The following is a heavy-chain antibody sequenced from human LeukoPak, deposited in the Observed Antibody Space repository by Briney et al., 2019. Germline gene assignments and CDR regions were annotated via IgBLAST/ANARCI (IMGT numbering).Heavy chain of an antibody. D-gene: IGHD3-3*01. J-gene: IGHJ4*02. CDR2: INHSGST. CDR3: ARACITIFGVVETFDY. V-gene: IGHV4-34*01. Sequence: SETLSLTCAVYGGSFSGYYWSWIRQPPGKGLEWIGEINHSGSTNYNPSLKSRVTISVDTSKNQFSLKLSSVTAADTAVYYCARACITIFGVVETFDYLGQGTLVTVSS. CDR1: GGSFSGYY.